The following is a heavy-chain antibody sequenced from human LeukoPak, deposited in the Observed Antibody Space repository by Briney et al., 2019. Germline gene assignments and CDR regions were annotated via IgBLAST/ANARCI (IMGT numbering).Heavy chain of an antibody. CDR2: ISAYNGNT. CDR3: AREVYYYDSSGYYERPDY. V-gene: IGHV1-18*01. D-gene: IGHD3-22*01. Sequence: ASVKVSCKASGYTFTSYGIGWVRQAPGQGLEWMGWISAYNGNTNYAQKLQGRVTMTTDTSTSTAYMELRSLRSDDTAVYYCAREVYYYDSSGYYERPDYWAREPWSPSPQ. CDR1: GYTFTSYG. J-gene: IGHJ4*02.